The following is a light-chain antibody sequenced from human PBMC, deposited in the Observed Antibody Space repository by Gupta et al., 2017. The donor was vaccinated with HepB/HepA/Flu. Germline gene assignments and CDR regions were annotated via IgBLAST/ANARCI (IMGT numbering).Light chain of an antibody. CDR2: DVR. CDR1: SSDVGSHNL. V-gene: IGLV2-23*02. J-gene: IGLJ3*02. Sequence: QSALTQPASASGSPGQSITIPCTGPSSDVGSHNLVSWYQQHPGKAPKLMIYDVRKRPSGVSNLFSCSKSDNTASLTISVLQADDEADYYGCSYAGSYTLVFGGGTKLTVL. CDR3: CSYAGSYTLV.